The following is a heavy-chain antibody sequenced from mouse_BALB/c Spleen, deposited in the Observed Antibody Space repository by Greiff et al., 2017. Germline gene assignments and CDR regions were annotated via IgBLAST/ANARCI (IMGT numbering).Heavy chain of an antibody. Sequence: EVHLVDSGGDLVKPGGSLKLSCAASGFTFSSYGMSWVRQTPDKRLEWVATISSGGSYTYFPDSVKGRFTISRDNAKNTLYLQMSSLKSEDTAMYYCAMTTVVSTRYAMDYWGQGTSVTVSA. V-gene: IGHV5-6*01. J-gene: IGHJ4*01. CDR1: GFTFSSYG. CDR3: AMTTVVSTRYAMDY. D-gene: IGHD1-1*01. CDR2: ISSGGSYT.